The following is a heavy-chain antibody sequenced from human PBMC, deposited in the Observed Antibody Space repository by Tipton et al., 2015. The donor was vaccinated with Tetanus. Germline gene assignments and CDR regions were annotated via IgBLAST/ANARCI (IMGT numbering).Heavy chain of an antibody. D-gene: IGHD6-13*01. Sequence: SLRLSCAASGFTFDDYAMHWVRQAPGKGLEWVSGISWNSGSIGYADSVKGRFTISRDNAKNSLYLQMNSLRAEDTALYYCAEGQSGIAAAGTVDYWGQGSLVTVSS. CDR3: AEGQSGIAAAGTVDY. CDR2: ISWNSGSI. V-gene: IGHV3-9*01. CDR1: GFTFDDYA. J-gene: IGHJ4*02.